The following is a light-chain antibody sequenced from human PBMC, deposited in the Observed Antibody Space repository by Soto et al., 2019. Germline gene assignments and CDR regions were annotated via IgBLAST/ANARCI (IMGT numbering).Light chain of an antibody. Sequence: DIVLTQTPLSSPVTLGQPASISCRSRQSLVYSDGNSYLSWLQQRPGQPLRLLIYQVSERFSGVPDRFSGSGAGTDFTLKISRVEPEDVGVYYCMQATQSRTFGQGTRLEIK. J-gene: IGKJ5*01. CDR2: QVS. CDR1: QSLVYSDGNSY. CDR3: MQATQSRT. V-gene: IGKV2-24*01.